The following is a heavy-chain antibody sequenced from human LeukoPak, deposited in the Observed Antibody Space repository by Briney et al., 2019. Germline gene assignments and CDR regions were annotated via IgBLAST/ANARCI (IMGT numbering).Heavy chain of an antibody. D-gene: IGHD4-17*01. Sequence: GGSLRLSCAASGFTFSSYGMHWVRQAPGKGLEWVAVISYDGSNKYYGDSVKGRFTISRDNSKNSLYPQMNSLRAEDTALYYCARENYGDYVVWDAFDIWGQGTMVTVSS. CDR1: GFTFSSYG. CDR2: ISYDGSNK. J-gene: IGHJ3*02. CDR3: ARENYGDYVVWDAFDI. V-gene: IGHV3-30*03.